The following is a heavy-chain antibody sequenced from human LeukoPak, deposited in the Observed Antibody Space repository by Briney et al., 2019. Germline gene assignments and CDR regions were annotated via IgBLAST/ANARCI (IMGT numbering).Heavy chain of an antibody. D-gene: IGHD2-15*01. Sequence: ASVKVSCKASGYTFTSYYMHWVRQAPGQGLEWMGIINPSGGSTSYAQKFQGRVTMTRGTSTSTVYMELSSLRSEDTAVYYCARAYCSGGSCYSGLDYWGQGTLVTVSS. V-gene: IGHV1-46*01. CDR1: GYTFTSYY. J-gene: IGHJ4*02. CDR2: INPSGGST. CDR3: ARAYCSGGSCYSGLDY.